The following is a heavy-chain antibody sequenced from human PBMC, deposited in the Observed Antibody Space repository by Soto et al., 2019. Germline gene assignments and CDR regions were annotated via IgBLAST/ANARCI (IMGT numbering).Heavy chain of an antibody. D-gene: IGHD1-1*01. J-gene: IGHJ4*02. CDR3: ASEQLAVLRGVLDY. V-gene: IGHV3-30-3*01. CDR1: GFTFRSYA. CDR2: TSHDGSNK. Sequence: GSLRLSCAASGFTFRSYAMHWVRQAPGKGPEWVAVTSHDGSNKYYADSVKGRFTLSRDNSKNTLYLQMNSLRAEDTAVYYCASEQLAVLRGVLDYWGQGTLVTVSS.